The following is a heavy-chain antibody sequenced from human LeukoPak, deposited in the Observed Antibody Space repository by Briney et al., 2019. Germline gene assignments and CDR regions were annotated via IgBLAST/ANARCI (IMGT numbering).Heavy chain of an antibody. D-gene: IGHD3-16*02. V-gene: IGHV3-30*02. J-gene: IGHJ4*02. Sequence: GGSLRLSCAASGFTFSSYGMHWVRQAPGKGLEWVAFIRYDGSNKYYADSVKGRFTISRDNSKNTLYLQMNSLRAEDTAVYYCAKVNDYVWGSYRSPFDYWGQRTLVTVSS. CDR1: GFTFSSYG. CDR2: IRYDGSNK. CDR3: AKVNDYVWGSYRSPFDY.